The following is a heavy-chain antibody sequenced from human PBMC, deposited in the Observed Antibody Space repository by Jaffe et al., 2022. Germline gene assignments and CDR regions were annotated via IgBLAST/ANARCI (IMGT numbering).Heavy chain of an antibody. Sequence: EVQLLESGGGLVQPGGSLRLSCAASGFTFSSYAMNWVRQAPGKGLEWVSVISGSGDSTYYADSVKGRFTISRDNSKNTLYLQMNSLRAEDTAVYYCAKDYPRYCSGGSCSSAYAFDIWGQGTMVTVSS. D-gene: IGHD2-15*01. CDR1: GFTFSSYA. CDR2: ISGSGDST. V-gene: IGHV3-23*01. J-gene: IGHJ3*02. CDR3: AKDYPRYCSGGSCSSAYAFDI.